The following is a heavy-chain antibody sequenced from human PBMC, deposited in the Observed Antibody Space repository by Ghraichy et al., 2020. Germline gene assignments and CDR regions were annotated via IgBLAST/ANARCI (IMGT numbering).Heavy chain of an antibody. V-gene: IGHV4-34*01. CDR1: GGSFSGYY. J-gene: IGHJ4*02. Sequence: SETLSLTCAVYGGSFSGYYWSWIRQPPGKGLEWIGEIHHSGSTNYNPSLKSRVTISVDTSKNQFSLKLSSVTAADTAVYYCARGGRGGGDYWGQGTLVTVSS. CDR3: ARGGRGGGDY. CDR2: IHHSGST.